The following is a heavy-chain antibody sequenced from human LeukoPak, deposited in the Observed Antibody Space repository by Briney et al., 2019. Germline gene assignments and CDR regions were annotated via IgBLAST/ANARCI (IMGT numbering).Heavy chain of an antibody. V-gene: IGHV1-69*04. Sequence: ASVKVSCKASGGTFSRYAISWVRQAPGQGLEWMGRIIPILGIANYAQKFQGRVTITADKSTSTAYMELSSLRSEDTAVYYCARDLSTQQLVLPNWFDPWGQGTLVTVSS. CDR3: ARDLSTQQLVLPNWFDP. D-gene: IGHD6-13*01. CDR1: GGTFSRYA. J-gene: IGHJ5*02. CDR2: IIPILGIA.